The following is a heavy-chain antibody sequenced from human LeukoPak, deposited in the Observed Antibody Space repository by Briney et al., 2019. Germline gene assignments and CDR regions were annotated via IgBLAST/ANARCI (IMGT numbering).Heavy chain of an antibody. CDR2: IYYSGST. CDR3: ARVSLGTTLGFDY. J-gene: IGHJ4*02. Sequence: SGTLSLTCTVSGCSINRYYLSWLRQPPGKGLQWVAYIYYSGSTNYNPSLKSRVTISVDTSKNQFSLKLSSVTAADTAVYYCARVSLGTTLGFDYWGQATLVTVSS. CDR1: GCSINRYY. D-gene: IGHD2-15*01. V-gene: IGHV4-59*01.